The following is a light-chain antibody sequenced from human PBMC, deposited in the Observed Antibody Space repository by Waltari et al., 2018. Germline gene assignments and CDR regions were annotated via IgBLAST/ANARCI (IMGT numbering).Light chain of an antibody. Sequence: QSVLTQPPSASGTPGQRVTISCSGSRSNIGSNPVYWFHQLPGTAPKLLFYRNNERPSGVPDRFSGSKSGTSASLAISGLRSDDEADYYCAAWDDSLSGPVFGGGTNLTVL. J-gene: IGLJ2*01. CDR1: RSNIGSNP. CDR2: RNN. V-gene: IGLV1-47*01. CDR3: AAWDDSLSGPV.